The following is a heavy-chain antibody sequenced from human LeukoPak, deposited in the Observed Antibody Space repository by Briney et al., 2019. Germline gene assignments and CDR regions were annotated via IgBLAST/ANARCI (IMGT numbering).Heavy chain of an antibody. J-gene: IGHJ4*02. CDR2: ISSSSSYI. CDR3: ARDLGYSSGWYPYYSDY. V-gene: IGHV3-21*01. Sequence: GGSLRLSCAASGFTFSSYSMNWVRQAPGKGLEWVSSISSSSSYIYYADSVKGRFTISRDNAKNSLYLQMNSLRAEDTAVYYCARDLGYSSGWYPYYSDYWGQGTLVTVSS. CDR1: GFTFSSYS. D-gene: IGHD6-19*01.